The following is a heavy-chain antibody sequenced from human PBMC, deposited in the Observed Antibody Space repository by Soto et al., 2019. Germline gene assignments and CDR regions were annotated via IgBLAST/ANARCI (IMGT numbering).Heavy chain of an antibody. CDR1: GGTFSSYA. CDR3: ARSITMIVVVYYYYGMDV. J-gene: IGHJ6*02. V-gene: IGHV1-69*06. Sequence: SVKVSCNASGGTFSSYAISWVRQAPGQGLEWMGGIIPIFGTANYAQKFQGRVTITADKSTSTAYMELSSLRSEDTAVYYCARSITMIVVVYYYYGMDVWGQGTTVTVSS. D-gene: IGHD3-22*01. CDR2: IIPIFGTA.